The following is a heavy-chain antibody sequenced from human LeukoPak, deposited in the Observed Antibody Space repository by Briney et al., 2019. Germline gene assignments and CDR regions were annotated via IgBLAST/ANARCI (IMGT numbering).Heavy chain of an antibody. CDR3: ARVGDIVVVPAAFDY. Sequence: PGGSLRLSCTASGFTFSDYYMTWIRQAPGKGLEWVSSISSSSSYIYYADSVKGRFTISRDNAKNSLYLQMNSLRAEDTAVYYCARVGDIVVVPAAFDYWGQGTLVTVSS. CDR1: GFTFSDYY. J-gene: IGHJ4*02. D-gene: IGHD2-2*01. V-gene: IGHV3-11*06. CDR2: ISSSSSYI.